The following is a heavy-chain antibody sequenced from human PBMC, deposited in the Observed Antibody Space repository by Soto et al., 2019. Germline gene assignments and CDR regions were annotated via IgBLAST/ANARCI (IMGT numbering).Heavy chain of an antibody. D-gene: IGHD3-22*01. CDR1: GFTFSGYY. CDR2: ISSSSSYT. V-gene: IGHV3-11*06. Sequence: LRLSCAASGFTFSGYYMSWIRQAPGKGLEWVSYISSSSSYTNYADSVKGRFTISRDNAKNSLYLQMNSLRAEDTAVYYCARDGTYYYDSSGYSYFDYWGQGTLVTVSS. J-gene: IGHJ4*02. CDR3: ARDGTYYYDSSGYSYFDY.